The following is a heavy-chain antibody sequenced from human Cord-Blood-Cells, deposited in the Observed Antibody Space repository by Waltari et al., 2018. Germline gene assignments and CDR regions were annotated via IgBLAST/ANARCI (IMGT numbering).Heavy chain of an antibody. Sequence: EVQLVESGGGLVQPGGSLRLSCAASGFTFSSYWLSWVRQAPGKGLEWVANIKQDGSEKYYVDSVKGRFTIARDNAKNSLYLQMNSLRAEDTAVYYCASGWEPLDYWGQGTLVTVSS. J-gene: IGHJ4*02. CDR2: IKQDGSEK. D-gene: IGHD1-26*01. V-gene: IGHV3-7*01. CDR3: ASGWEPLDY. CDR1: GFTFSSYW.